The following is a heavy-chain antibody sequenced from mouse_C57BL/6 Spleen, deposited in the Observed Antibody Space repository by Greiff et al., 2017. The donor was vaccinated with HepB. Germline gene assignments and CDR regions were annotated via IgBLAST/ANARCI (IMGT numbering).Heavy chain of an antibody. D-gene: IGHD1-1*01. CDR2: IDPEDGDT. V-gene: IGHV14-1*01. Sequence: VHVKQSGAELVRPGASVKLSCTASGFNIKDYYMHWVKQRPEQGLEWIGRIDPEDGDTEYAPKFQGKATMTADTSSNTAYLQLSSLTSEDTSVYYCTTSLFITPSAYWGQGTLVTVSA. CDR3: TTSLFITPSAY. J-gene: IGHJ3*01. CDR1: GFNIKDYY.